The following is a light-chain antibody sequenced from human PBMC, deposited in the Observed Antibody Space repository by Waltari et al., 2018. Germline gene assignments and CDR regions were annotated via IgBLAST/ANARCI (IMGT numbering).Light chain of an antibody. Sequence: TQDPAVSVAVGQTVRNTCQGDSLRSYHASWYQQRPGQAPKLLIYDQNNRPSGVPGRFSGSSSDNTASLTITGAQAEDEAYYYCHSRDASGVGGAFGGGTKLTVL. V-gene: IGLV3-19*01. CDR3: HSRDASGVGGA. J-gene: IGLJ2*01. CDR2: DQN. CDR1: SLRSYH.